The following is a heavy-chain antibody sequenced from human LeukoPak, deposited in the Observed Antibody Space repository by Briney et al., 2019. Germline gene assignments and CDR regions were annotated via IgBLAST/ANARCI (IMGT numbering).Heavy chain of an antibody. J-gene: IGHJ4*02. D-gene: IGHD6-13*01. CDR1: GFTFSSYA. CDR3: ARDVSSSWYMGYYFDY. V-gene: IGHV3-30-3*01. Sequence: GGSLRLSCAASGFTFSSYAMHWVRQAPGKGLEWVAVISYDGSNKYYADSVKGRFTISRDNSKNTLYLQMNSLRAEDTAVYYCARDVSSSWYMGYYFDYWGQGTLVTVSS. CDR2: ISYDGSNK.